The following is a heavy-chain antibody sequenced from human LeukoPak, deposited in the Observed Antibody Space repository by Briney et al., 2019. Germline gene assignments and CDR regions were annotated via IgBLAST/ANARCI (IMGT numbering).Heavy chain of an antibody. CDR2: INPSGGST. J-gene: IGHJ4*02. V-gene: IGHV1-46*01. D-gene: IGHD1-1*01. CDR3: ARAPDLWTDY. CDR1: GYTFTSYY. Sequence: GASVKVPCKASGYTFTSYYIHWVRQAPGQGLKWIGIINPSGGSTTYAQKFQGRVTMTRDTSTSTVYMELSSLRSEDTAMHYCARAPDLWTDYWGQGTLVTVSS.